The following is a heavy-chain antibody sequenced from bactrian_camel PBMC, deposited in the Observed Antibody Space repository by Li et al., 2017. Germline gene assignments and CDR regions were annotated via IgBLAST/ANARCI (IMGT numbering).Heavy chain of an antibody. D-gene: IGHD3*01. CDR1: GYSASAYC. J-gene: IGHJ4*01. CDR3: ATGVYCAHELSPDEYDV. V-gene: IGHV3S1*01. CDR2: IGTNGVA. Sequence: HVQLVESGGKTVQTGGSLRLSCAASGYSASAYCLAWFRQVPGKAREGVAGIGTNGVARVADGVKGRFTISRDAAKTTLYLQMNDLKFEDAAMYYCATGVYCAHELSPDEYDVWGQGTQVTVS.